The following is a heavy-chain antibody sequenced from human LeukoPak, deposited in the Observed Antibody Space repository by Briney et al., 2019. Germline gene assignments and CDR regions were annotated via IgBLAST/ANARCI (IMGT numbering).Heavy chain of an antibody. CDR2: INHSGST. V-gene: IGHV4-34*01. CDR3: ARGDYSGSYFDAFDI. Sequence: SETLSLTCAVYGGSFSGYYWSWIRQPPGKGLEWIGEINHSGSTNYNPSLKSRVTISVDTSKNQFSLKLSSVTAADTAVYYCARGDYSGSYFDAFDIWGQGTMVTVSS. D-gene: IGHD1-26*01. J-gene: IGHJ3*02. CDR1: GGSFSGYY.